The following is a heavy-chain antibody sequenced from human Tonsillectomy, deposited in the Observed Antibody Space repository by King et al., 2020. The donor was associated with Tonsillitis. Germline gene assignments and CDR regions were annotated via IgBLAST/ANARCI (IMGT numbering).Heavy chain of an antibody. J-gene: IGHJ5*02. D-gene: IGHD3-22*01. CDR2: ISAYNGNT. Sequence: QLVQSGAEVKKPGASVTVSCKASGFTFTSYGISWVRQAPGQGLEWMGWISAYNGNTNYAQKLQGRVTMTTDTSTSAVYMELRSLRSDDTAVYYCARNYYDSSGSPMGLVPWGQGTLVTVSS. V-gene: IGHV1-18*04. CDR1: GFTFTSYG. CDR3: ARNYYDSSGSPMGLVP.